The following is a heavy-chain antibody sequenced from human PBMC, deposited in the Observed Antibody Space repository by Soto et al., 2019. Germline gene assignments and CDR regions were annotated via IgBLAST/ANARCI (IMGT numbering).Heavy chain of an antibody. CDR2: IYYSGST. CDR3: ARSRNGYNYGY. J-gene: IGHJ4*02. D-gene: IGHD5-12*01. Sequence: QVQLQESGPGLVKPSETLSLTCTVSGGSISNYYWSWIRQPPGKGLEWIGYIYYSGSTNYNPSLNSRVTISVDTSKNQFSLKLSSVTAADTAVYYCARSRNGYNYGYWGQGTLVTVS. CDR1: GGSISNYY. V-gene: IGHV4-59*08.